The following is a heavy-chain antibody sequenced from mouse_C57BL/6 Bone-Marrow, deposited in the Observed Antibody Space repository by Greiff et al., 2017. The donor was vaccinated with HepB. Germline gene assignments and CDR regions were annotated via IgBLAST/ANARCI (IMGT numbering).Heavy chain of an antibody. CDR3: ARRYYGNGAIDY. J-gene: IGHJ4*01. D-gene: IGHD2-1*01. V-gene: IGHV2-2*01. CDR1: GFSLTSYG. Sequence: VQLVESGPGLVQPSQSLSITCTVSGFSLTSYGVHWVRQSPGKGLEWLGVIWSGGSTAYNAAFISRLSISKDNSKSQVFFKMNSLQTDDTAIYYCARRYYGNGAIDYWGQGTSVTVSS. CDR2: IWSGGST.